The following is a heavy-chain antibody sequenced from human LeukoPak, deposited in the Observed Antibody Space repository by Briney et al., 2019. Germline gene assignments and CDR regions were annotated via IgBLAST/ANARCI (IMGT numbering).Heavy chain of an antibody. CDR2: ISWNSGSI. CDR1: GFTFDDYA. D-gene: IGHD3-10*01. Sequence: PGGSLRLSCAAPGFTFDDYAMHWVRQAPGKGLEWVSGISWNSGSIGYADSVKGRFTISRDNAKSSLYLQMNSLRAEDTALYYCAKAYGSGSYGGTYYFDYWGQGTLVTVSS. CDR3: AKAYGSGSYGGTYYFDY. J-gene: IGHJ4*02. V-gene: IGHV3-9*01.